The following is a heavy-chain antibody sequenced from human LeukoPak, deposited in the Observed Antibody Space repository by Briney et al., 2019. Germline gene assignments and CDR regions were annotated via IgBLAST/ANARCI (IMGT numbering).Heavy chain of an antibody. J-gene: IGHJ4*02. V-gene: IGHV3-30*18. D-gene: IGHD6-13*01. Sequence: GGSLRLSCAASGFTFSSYGMHWVRQAPGKGLEWVAVISYDGSNKYYADSVKGRFTISRDNSKNTLYLQMNSLRAEDTAVYYCAKSGSSSWFLDYWGQGALVTVSS. CDR2: ISYDGSNK. CDR1: GFTFSSYG. CDR3: AKSGSSSWFLDY.